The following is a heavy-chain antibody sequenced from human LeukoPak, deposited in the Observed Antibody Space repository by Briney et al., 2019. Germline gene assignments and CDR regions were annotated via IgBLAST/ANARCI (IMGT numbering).Heavy chain of an antibody. Sequence: ASVKVSCKASGYTFTGYYIHWLRQAPEQGLEWMGRINPNSGGTNYAQKFQGRVTMTRDTSISTACMELSRLKSDDTAVYYCARVGVDLWFDPWGQGTLVTVSS. D-gene: IGHD3/OR15-3a*01. CDR2: INPNSGGT. CDR1: GYTFTGYY. CDR3: ARVGVDLWFDP. V-gene: IGHV1-2*06. J-gene: IGHJ5*02.